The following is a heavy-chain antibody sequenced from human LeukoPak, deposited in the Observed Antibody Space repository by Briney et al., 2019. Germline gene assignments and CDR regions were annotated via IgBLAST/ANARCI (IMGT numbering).Heavy chain of an antibody. CDR2: IYTSGST. D-gene: IGHD3-22*01. CDR3: ARQYYYDSSGYAEYYYYMDV. Sequence: SETLSLTCTVSGGSISSYYWSWIRQPAGKGLEWIGRIYTSGSTNYNPSLKSRVTMSVDTSRNQFPLKLSSVTAADTAVYYCARQYYYDSSGYAEYYYYMDVWGKGTTLTVSS. J-gene: IGHJ6*03. V-gene: IGHV4-4*07. CDR1: GGSISSYY.